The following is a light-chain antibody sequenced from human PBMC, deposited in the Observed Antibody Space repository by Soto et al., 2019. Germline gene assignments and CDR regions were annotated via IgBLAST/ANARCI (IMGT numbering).Light chain of an antibody. CDR1: SSDVGAYNY. CDR2: EVS. Sequence: QSALTQPASVSGSPGQSITISCTGTSSDVGAYNYVSWYQLHPGKAPKLIISEVSNRPSGVSSRFSGSKSANTASLTISGPRAEAAVDYHSTSYPRRRTRVFEPGTRLTIL. J-gene: IGLJ1*01. CDR3: TSYPRRRTRV. V-gene: IGLV2-14*01.